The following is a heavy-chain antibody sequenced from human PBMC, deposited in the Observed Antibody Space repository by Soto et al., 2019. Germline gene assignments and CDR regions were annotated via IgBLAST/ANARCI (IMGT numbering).Heavy chain of an antibody. J-gene: IGHJ6*02. CDR1: GGTFSSYA. V-gene: IGHV1-69*06. CDR2: IIPIFGTA. CDR3: AREGQLVPYYYYGMDV. Sequence: SVKVSCKASGGTFSSYAISWVRQAPGQGLEWMGGIIPIFGTANYTQKFQGRVTITADKSTSTAYMELSSLRSEDTAVYYCAREGQLVPYYYYGMDVWGQGTTVTVSS. D-gene: IGHD6-6*01.